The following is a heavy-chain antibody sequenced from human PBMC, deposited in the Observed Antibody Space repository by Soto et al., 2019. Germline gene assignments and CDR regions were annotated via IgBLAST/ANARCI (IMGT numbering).Heavy chain of an antibody. CDR3: AKDYYDILTGSMDV. CDR2: ISGSGGST. Sequence: GGSLRLSCAASGFTFSSYAMSWVRQAPGKGLEWVSAISGSGGSTYYADSVKGRFTISRDNSKNTLYLQMNSLRAEDTAVYYCAKDYYDILTGSMDVWGKGTKVTVSS. J-gene: IGHJ6*04. CDR1: GFTFSSYA. D-gene: IGHD3-9*01. V-gene: IGHV3-23*01.